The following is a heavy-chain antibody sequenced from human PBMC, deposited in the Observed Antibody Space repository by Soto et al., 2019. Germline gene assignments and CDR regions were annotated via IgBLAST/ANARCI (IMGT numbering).Heavy chain of an antibody. V-gene: IGHV3-74*03. CDR1: GFTFSTTW. CDR2: IDADDSSA. CDR3: ARDYYYSVDV. Sequence: EMQLVESGGGLVQPGGSLRLSCVVSGFTFSTTWMHWVRQAPGKGLVWVSRIDADDSSATYADSVKGRFTSSRDNSKNTLYLQMNSLRPEDTAVYYCARDYYYSVDVWGQGTSVTVSS. D-gene: IGHD3-10*01. J-gene: IGHJ6*02.